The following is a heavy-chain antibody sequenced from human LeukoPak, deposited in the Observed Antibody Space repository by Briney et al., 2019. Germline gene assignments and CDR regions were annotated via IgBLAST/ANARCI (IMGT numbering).Heavy chain of an antibody. J-gene: IGHJ3*02. CDR1: LGSLPISTYY. CDR2: IFYTANT. V-gene: IGHV4-39*02. Sequence: ETQSLTSTVSLGSLPISTYYGGWIRQPPGKGLEWVGSIFYTANTYYNTSLEMRVSNSLGTSNKHFSNKLSSVTPANTAFDNCARSVAFDIWGQGTIVSVSS. CDR3: ARSVAFDI.